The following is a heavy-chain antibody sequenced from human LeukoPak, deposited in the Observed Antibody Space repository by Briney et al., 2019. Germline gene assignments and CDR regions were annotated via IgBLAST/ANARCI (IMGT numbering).Heavy chain of an antibody. J-gene: IGHJ5*02. CDR1: GFTFSSYG. V-gene: IGHV3-30*18. CDR2: ISYDGSNK. CDR3: AKGNPLWFGDIGWFDP. Sequence: GGSLRLSCAASGFTFSSYGMHWVRQAPGKGLEWVAVISYDGSNKYYADSVKGRFTISRDNSKNTLYLQMNSLRAEDTAVYYCAKGNPLWFGDIGWFDPWGQGTLVTVSS. D-gene: IGHD3-10*01.